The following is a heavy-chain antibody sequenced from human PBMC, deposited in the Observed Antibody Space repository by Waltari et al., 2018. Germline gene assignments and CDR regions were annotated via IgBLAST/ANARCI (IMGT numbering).Heavy chain of an antibody. V-gene: IGHV4-39*07. Sequence: QLQLQESGPGLVKPSETLSLTCPVSGGSISSSSYYWGWSRQPPGQGLEWIGSIYYSGSTYYNPSLKSRVTISVDTSKNQFSLKLSSVTAADTAVYYCARSGVVVVAAMVVVDWFDPWGQGTLVTVSS. CDR1: GGSISSSSYY. CDR3: ARSGVVVVAAMVVVDWFDP. D-gene: IGHD2-15*01. CDR2: IYYSGST. J-gene: IGHJ5*02.